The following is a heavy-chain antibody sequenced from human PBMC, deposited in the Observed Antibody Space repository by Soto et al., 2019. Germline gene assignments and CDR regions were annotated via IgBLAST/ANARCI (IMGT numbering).Heavy chain of an antibody. V-gene: IGHV5-10-1*01. D-gene: IGHD3-9*01. J-gene: IGHJ6*02. Sequence: GECLKISCKGSGYSFTSYWISWVRQMPGKGLEWMGRIDPSDSYTNYSPSFQGHVTISADKSISTAYLQWSSLKASDTAMYYCARPYDILTGNAYYYGMDVWGQGTTVTVSS. CDR3: ARPYDILTGNAYYYGMDV. CDR2: IDPSDSYT. CDR1: GYSFTSYW.